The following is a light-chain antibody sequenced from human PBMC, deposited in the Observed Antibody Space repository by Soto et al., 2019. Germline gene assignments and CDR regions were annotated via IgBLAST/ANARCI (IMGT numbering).Light chain of an antibody. Sequence: QSVLTQPHSVSGTRGQRVTLSCSGSSSNIGSNTANWYQPLPGTAPKVLIYSNNRRPSGVPDRFSGSKSGTSASLAISGLQSEDEADYYCAAWDDSLNGRVFGGGTKVTVL. CDR1: SSNIGSNT. J-gene: IGLJ3*02. CDR3: AAWDDSLNGRV. CDR2: SNN. V-gene: IGLV1-44*01.